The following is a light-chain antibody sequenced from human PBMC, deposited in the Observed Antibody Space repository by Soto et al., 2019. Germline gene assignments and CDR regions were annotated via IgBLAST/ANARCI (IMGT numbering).Light chain of an antibody. J-gene: IGKJ4*01. V-gene: IGKV3-15*01. CDR2: GAS. CDR1: QSISTE. CDR3: QQYNRWPPLT. Sequence: EIVMTQSPASLSVSPGERVTFSCRASQSISTELAWYQQKPGQPPRLLIYGASTRATGIPARFSGSGSGTEFTLTISYLQSEDFAVYYCQQYNRWPPLTFGGGTKVEIK.